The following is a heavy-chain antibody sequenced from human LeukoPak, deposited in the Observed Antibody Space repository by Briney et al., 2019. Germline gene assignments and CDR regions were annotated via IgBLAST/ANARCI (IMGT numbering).Heavy chain of an antibody. CDR3: ARLDSPSGSYASIDY. CDR1: GYTFTSYD. CDR2: MNPNSGNT. J-gene: IGHJ4*02. V-gene: IGHV1-8*01. D-gene: IGHD1-26*01. Sequence: ASVTVSCKASGYTFTSYDINWVRQATGQGLEWMGWMNPNSGNTGYAQKFQGRVTMTRNTSISTVYMELSSLRSEDTAVYYCARLDSPSGSYASIDYWGQGTLVTVSS.